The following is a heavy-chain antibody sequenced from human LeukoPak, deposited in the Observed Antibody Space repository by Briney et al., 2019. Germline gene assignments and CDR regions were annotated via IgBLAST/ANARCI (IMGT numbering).Heavy chain of an antibody. J-gene: IGHJ4*02. CDR3: ARAAYNWN. Sequence: GGSLRLSCAASGFPLRDYYMSWIRQAPGKGLEWVSYISTSGSSRYYADSVRGRFTISRDNTKNSIYLQMNNLRAEDSALHYCARAAYNWNWGQGTLVTVS. V-gene: IGHV3-11*01. CDR1: GFPLRDYY. CDR2: ISTSGSSR. D-gene: IGHD1-1*01.